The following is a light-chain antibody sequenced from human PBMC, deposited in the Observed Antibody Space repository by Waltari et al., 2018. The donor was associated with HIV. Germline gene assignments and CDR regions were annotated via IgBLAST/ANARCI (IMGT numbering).Light chain of an antibody. J-gene: IGKJ4*01. CDR3: QQFQTFPLT. Sequence: AIQLTQSPSSLSASVGDSVTITCRTSQGITNAIAWYQQRPGKPPKLLIHEASNLDSGVPSRFSGSGSGTDFTLTISSLQPEDFATYYCQQFQTFPLTFGGGTNIEIK. CDR2: EAS. CDR1: QGITNA. V-gene: IGKV1-13*02.